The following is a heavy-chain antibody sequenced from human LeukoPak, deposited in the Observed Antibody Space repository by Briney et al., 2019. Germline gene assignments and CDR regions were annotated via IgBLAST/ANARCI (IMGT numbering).Heavy chain of an antibody. V-gene: IGHV5-51*01. Sequence: GESLKISCKGSGYSFTSYWINWVRQMPGKGLEWMGIIYPGDSDTKYSPSLQGQVTISADKSINTAYLQWSSLKASDTAMYYCARRSYGRKDFDYWGQGTLVTVSS. CDR1: GYSFTSYW. CDR3: ARRSYGRKDFDY. CDR2: IYPGDSDT. D-gene: IGHD4-23*01. J-gene: IGHJ4*02.